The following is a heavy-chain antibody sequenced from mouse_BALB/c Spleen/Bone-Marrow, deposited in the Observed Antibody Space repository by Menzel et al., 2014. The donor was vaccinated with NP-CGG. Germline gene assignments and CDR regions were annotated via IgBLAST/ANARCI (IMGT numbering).Heavy chain of an antibody. CDR3: ARDDGFYGLDR. CDR2: INNNGGKT. CDR1: GFTFSNYG. V-gene: IGHV5-6-3*01. D-gene: IGHD1-1*01. J-gene: IGHJ4*01. Sequence: EVKLMESGGGLVQPGGSLKLSCAASGFTFSNYGMSWVRPTPDKRLDLVATINNNGGKTYSTDSVKGRFTISRDNAKNTLYLQMSSLKSEDTAMYYCARDDGFYGLDRWGQGTSVTVSS.